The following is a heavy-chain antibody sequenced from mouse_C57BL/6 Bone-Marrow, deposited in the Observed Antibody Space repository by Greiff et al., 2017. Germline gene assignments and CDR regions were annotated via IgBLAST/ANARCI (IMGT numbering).Heavy chain of an antibody. Sequence: EVKLVESGGGLVQPGGSLSLSCAASGFTFTDYYLSWVRQPPGKALEWLGFIRNKANGYTSESSASVKGRFTISRDTSPSILYLQVNALRAGDSAAYYCAGWEPGWYFDVWGTGTTVTVSS. J-gene: IGHJ1*03. CDR2: IRNKANGYTS. CDR1: GFTFTDYY. CDR3: AGWEPGWYFDV. V-gene: IGHV7-3*01.